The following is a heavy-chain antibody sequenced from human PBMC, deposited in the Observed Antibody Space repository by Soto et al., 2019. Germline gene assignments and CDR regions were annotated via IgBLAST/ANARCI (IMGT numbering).Heavy chain of an antibody. Sequence: GGSLRLSCSASGFTFSSYAMHWVRQAPGKGLEYVSAISSDGGSTYYADFVKGRFTISRDNAKNTLYLQVNSLRADDTAVYYCVKDGGYDFWSGYYPIDYWGQGTLVTVSS. CDR2: ISSDGGST. V-gene: IGHV3-64D*06. J-gene: IGHJ4*02. D-gene: IGHD3-3*01. CDR1: GFTFSSYA. CDR3: VKDGGYDFWSGYYPIDY.